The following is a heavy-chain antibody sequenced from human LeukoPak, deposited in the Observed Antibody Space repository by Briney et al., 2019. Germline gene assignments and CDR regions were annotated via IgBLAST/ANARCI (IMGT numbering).Heavy chain of an antibody. Sequence: PGGSLRLSCAASGFTFDDYAMHWVRQAPGKGLEWVSGISWNSGSIGYADSVKGRFTISRDNAKDSLYLQMNSLRAEDMALYYCAKDGRPFDLWGRGTLVTVSS. J-gene: IGHJ2*01. V-gene: IGHV3-9*03. CDR1: GFTFDDYA. CDR2: ISWNSGSI. CDR3: AKDGRPFDL.